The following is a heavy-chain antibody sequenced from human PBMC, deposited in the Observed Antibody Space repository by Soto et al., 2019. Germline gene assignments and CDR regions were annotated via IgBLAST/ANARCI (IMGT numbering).Heavy chain of an antibody. CDR1: YGSISVSNVF. J-gene: IGHJ4*02. Sequence: QLQLQESGPGLVKPWETLSLTCTVSYGSISVSNVFWGWVRQPPGKGLEWIGNIDYSGTAYFNPSLGTRVTFPVDTSKNQFSLTLYSVTAAGTAVYYCARTTGRHLDFWGQGILVTVSS. CDR2: IDYSGTA. D-gene: IGHD4-4*01. CDR3: ARTTGRHLDF. V-gene: IGHV4-39*01.